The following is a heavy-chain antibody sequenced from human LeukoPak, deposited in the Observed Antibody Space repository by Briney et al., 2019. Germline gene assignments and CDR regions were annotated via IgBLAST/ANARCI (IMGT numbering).Heavy chain of an antibody. CDR1: GASVNSGNSY. CDR2: IYTSGST. Sequence: SQTLSLTCTVSGASVNSGNSYWTWLRQPAGKRLEWIGRIYTSGSTNHTPPLKIRVTISIDASKNQFSLRLSSVTAADTAVYYCTRGGELMNFWGQGTLVTVSS. J-gene: IGHJ4*02. V-gene: IGHV4-61*02. CDR3: TRGGELMNF. D-gene: IGHD1-26*01.